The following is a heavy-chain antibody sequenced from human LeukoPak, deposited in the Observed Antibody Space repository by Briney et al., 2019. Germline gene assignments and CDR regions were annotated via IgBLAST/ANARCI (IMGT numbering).Heavy chain of an antibody. CDR2: ISYDGSNK. V-gene: IGHV3-30-3*01. Sequence: PGGSLRLSCAASGFTFSSYAMHWVRQAPGKGLEWVAVISYDGSNKYYADSVKGRFTISRDNSKNTLYLQMNSLRAEDTAVYYCARDHGYCSGGSCYSYGMDVWGQGTTVTVSS. J-gene: IGHJ6*02. CDR3: ARDHGYCSGGSCYSYGMDV. D-gene: IGHD2-15*01. CDR1: GFTFSSYA.